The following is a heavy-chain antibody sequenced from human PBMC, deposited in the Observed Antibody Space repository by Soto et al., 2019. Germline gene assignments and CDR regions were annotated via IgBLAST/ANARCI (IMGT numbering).Heavy chain of an antibody. CDR1: GYSFTSYW. Sequence: PXESLKISXEGSGYSFTSYWLAWVRQMPGKGLEWMGIINPADSDTRYSPAFQGQVTISADKSISTAYLQWRSLKASDTAMYYCERHWAQQPLDTWGQGTLVTFSS. J-gene: IGHJ5*02. CDR2: INPADSDT. D-gene: IGHD6-13*01. CDR3: ERHWAQQPLDT. V-gene: IGHV5-51*01.